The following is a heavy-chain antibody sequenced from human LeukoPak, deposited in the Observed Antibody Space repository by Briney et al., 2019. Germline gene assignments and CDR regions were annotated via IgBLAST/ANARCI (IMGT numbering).Heavy chain of an antibody. CDR2: IYTSGST. CDR3: ARVYIAARTYYFDY. D-gene: IGHD6-13*01. CDR1: GGSISSGSYY. Sequence: SQTLSLTCTVSGGSISSGSYYWSWIRQPAGKGLEWIGRIYTSGSTNYNPSLKSRVTISVDASKNQFSLKLSSVTAADTAVYYCARVYIAARTYYFDYWGQGTLVTVSS. J-gene: IGHJ4*02. V-gene: IGHV4-61*02.